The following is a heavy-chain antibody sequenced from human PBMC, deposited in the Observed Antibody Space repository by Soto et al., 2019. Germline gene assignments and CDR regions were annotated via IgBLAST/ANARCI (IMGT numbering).Heavy chain of an antibody. CDR2: ISAYNGNT. V-gene: IGHV1-18*01. CDR1: GYTFTSYG. CDR3: ARFTIFGVVLGYMDV. D-gene: IGHD3-3*01. Sequence: GASVKVSCKASGYTFTSYGISWVRQAPGQGPEWMGWISAYNGNTNYAQKLQGRVTMTTDTSTSTAYMELRSLRSDDTAVYYCARFTIFGVVLGYMDVWGKGTTVTVSS. J-gene: IGHJ6*03.